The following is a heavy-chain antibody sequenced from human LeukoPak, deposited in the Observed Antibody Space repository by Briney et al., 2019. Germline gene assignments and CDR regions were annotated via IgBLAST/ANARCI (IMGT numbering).Heavy chain of an antibody. CDR1: GDSITSYY. CDR3: ARSPVVVPAAIDY. J-gene: IGHJ4*02. Sequence: SETLSLTCTVSGDSITSYYWTWIRQPPGKGLEWIGYIYYSGSTNYNPSLKSRVTISVDKSKNQFSLKLSSVTAADTAVYYCARSPVVVPAAIDYWGQGTLVTVSS. D-gene: IGHD2-2*01. V-gene: IGHV4-59*12. CDR2: IYYSGST.